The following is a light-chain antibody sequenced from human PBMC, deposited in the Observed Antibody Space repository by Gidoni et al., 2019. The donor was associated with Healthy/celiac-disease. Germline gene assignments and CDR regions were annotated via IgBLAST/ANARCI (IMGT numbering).Light chain of an antibody. Sequence: SVLTQPPSVSGAPGQRVTISCTGSSPNIGAGYDVHWYQQLPGTAPKLLIYGNSNRPSVVPDRFSGSKSGTSASLAITGLQAEDEADYYCQSYYSSLSGWVFGGGTKLTVL. J-gene: IGLJ3*02. CDR3: QSYYSSLSGWV. CDR2: GNS. V-gene: IGLV1-40*01. CDR1: SPNIGAGYD.